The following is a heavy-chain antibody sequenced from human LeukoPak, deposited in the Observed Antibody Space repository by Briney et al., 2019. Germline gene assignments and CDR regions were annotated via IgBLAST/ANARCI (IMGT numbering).Heavy chain of an antibody. V-gene: IGHV3-33*01. J-gene: IGHJ6*02. CDR2: IWYDGSNK. D-gene: IGHD6-13*01. CDR3: ARRVGIAAAGTPYYYYYGMDV. Sequence: GGSLRLSCAASGFTFSSYGMHRVRQAPGKGLEWVAVIWYDGSNKYYADSVKGRFTISRDNSKNTLYLQMNSLRAEDTAVYYCARRVGIAAAGTPYYYYYGMDVWGQGTTVTVSS. CDR1: GFTFSSYG.